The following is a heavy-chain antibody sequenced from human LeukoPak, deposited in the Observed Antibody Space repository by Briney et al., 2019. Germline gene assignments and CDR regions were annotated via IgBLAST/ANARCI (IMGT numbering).Heavy chain of an antibody. CDR1: GFTFSSYA. CDR3: ARDVSKIAAAEEFYFDY. D-gene: IGHD6-13*01. Sequence: GRSRRLSCAASGFTFSSYAMHWVRQAPGKGLEWVAVISYGGSNKYYADSVKGRFTISRDNSKNTLYLQMNSLRAEDTAVYHCARDVSKIAAAEEFYFDYWGQGTLVTVSS. V-gene: IGHV3-30*01. J-gene: IGHJ4*02. CDR2: ISYGGSNK.